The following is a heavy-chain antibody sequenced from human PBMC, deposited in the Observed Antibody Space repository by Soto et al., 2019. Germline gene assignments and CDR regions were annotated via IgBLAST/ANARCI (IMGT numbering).Heavy chain of an antibody. D-gene: IGHD2-15*01. J-gene: IGHJ6*02. CDR2: ISSSSSYI. CDR1: GFTFSSYS. CDR3: ARGGREAASLYYYYRMDV. Sequence: GGSLRLSCAASGFTFSSYSMNWVRQAPGKGLEWVSSISSSSSYIYYADSVKGRFTISRDNAKNSLYLQMNSLRAEDTAVYYCARGGREAASLYYYYRMDVWGQGTTVTVSS. V-gene: IGHV3-21*01.